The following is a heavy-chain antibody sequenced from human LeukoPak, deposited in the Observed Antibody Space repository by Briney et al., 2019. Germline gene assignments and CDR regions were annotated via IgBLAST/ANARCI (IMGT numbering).Heavy chain of an antibody. V-gene: IGHV3-11*04. CDR2: ISSSGNTI. CDR1: GFIFSDYY. J-gene: IGHJ4*02. D-gene: IGHD6-13*01. CDR3: ARDAGSYSFNY. Sequence: PGGSLRLSCAASGFIFSDYYMSWIRQAPGKGLEWVSYISSSGNTINYAESVKGRFTISRNNARNSLYLQMNSLRAEDTAVYYCARDAGSYSFNYWGQGTLVTVSS.